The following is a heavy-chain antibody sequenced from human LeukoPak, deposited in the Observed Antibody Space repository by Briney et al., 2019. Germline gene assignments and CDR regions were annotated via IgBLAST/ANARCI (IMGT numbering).Heavy chain of an antibody. CDR1: GFTFNNYA. CDR2: LSGGSSVT. J-gene: IGHJ4*02. V-gene: IGHV3-23*01. Sequence: GGSLRLSCVASGFTFNNYAMSWVRQTPGKGLEWVSILSGGSSVTYHADSVKGRFTISRDNSKNTLYLQMSGLRDEDTAVYYCAKDRDTTSARAGSAFDYWGQGTLVTVSS. CDR3: AKDRDTTSARAGSAFDY. D-gene: IGHD6-19*01.